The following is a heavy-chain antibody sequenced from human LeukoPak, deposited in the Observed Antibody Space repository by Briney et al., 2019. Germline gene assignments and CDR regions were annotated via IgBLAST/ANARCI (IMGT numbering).Heavy chain of an antibody. CDR1: GFTFSSYS. D-gene: IGHD5-18*01. CDR2: ISSSSSYI. J-gene: IGHJ5*02. V-gene: IGHV3-21*01. CDR3: AIGGRYSSPGGRFDP. Sequence: GGSLRLSRAASGFTFSSYSMNWVRQAPGKGLEWVSSISSSSSYIYYADSVKGRFTISRDNAKNSLYLQMNSLRAEDTAVYYCAIGGRYSSPGGRFDPWGQGTLVTVSS.